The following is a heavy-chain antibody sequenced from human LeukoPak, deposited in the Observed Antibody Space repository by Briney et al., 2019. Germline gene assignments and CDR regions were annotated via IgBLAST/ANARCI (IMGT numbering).Heavy chain of an antibody. J-gene: IGHJ5*02. CDR1: GGSLYSYY. Sequence: SETLSLTCTVSGGSLYSYYCSSIRQPPGKGLEWIGYISYSGGSNYNPSLKSRVTISLLTSKNQFSLKMSSVTAADTAVYYCERDRAAGCLDLWGQGTLVTVSS. D-gene: IGHD2-8*01. CDR2: ISYSGGS. CDR3: ERDRAAGCLDL. V-gene: IGHV4-59*01.